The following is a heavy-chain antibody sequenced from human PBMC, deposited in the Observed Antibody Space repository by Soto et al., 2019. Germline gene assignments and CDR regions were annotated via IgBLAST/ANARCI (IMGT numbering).Heavy chain of an antibody. CDR2: IIPIFGTA. CDR3: ASPSSGDCSGGSCYSELRYYGMDV. J-gene: IGHJ6*02. Sequence: SVKVSCKASGGTFSSYAISWVRQAPGQGLEWMGGIIPIFGTANYAQKFQGRVTITADKSTSTAYMELSSLRSEDTAVCYCASPSSGDCSGGSCYSELRYYGMDVWGQGTTVTVSS. CDR1: GGTFSSYA. V-gene: IGHV1-69*06. D-gene: IGHD2-15*01.